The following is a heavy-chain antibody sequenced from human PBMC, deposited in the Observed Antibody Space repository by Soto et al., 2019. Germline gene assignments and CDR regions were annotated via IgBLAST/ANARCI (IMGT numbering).Heavy chain of an antibody. CDR1: GYTFTSYY. CDR3: ARSLSRTVYCTNGVCSGINNWLDP. D-gene: IGHD2-8*01. V-gene: IGHV1-46*03. J-gene: IGHJ5*02. Sequence: GASVKVSCKASGYTFTSYYMHWVRQAPGQGLEWMGIINPSGGSTSYAQKFQGRVTMTRDTSTSTVYMELSSLRSEDTAVYYCARSLSRTVYCTNGVCSGINNWLDPWGQGTLVTISS. CDR2: INPSGGST.